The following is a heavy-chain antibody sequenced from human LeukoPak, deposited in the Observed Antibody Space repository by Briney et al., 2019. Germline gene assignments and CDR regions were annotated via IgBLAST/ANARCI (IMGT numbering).Heavy chain of an antibody. Sequence: GGSLRLSCAAAGFTFSNYAMTWVRQAPGRGLEWVSSISGSGGSTYYADSVKGRFTISRDNSKNTLYLQMYSLRAEDTAVYYCARRVATDFHFDYWGQGTLVTVSS. CDR3: ARRVATDFHFDY. CDR1: GFTFSNYA. CDR2: ISGSGGST. V-gene: IGHV3-23*01. J-gene: IGHJ4*02. D-gene: IGHD5-12*01.